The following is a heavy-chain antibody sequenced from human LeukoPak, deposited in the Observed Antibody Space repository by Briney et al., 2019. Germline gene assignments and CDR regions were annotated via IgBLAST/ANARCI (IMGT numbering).Heavy chain of an antibody. D-gene: IGHD2-21*02. J-gene: IGHJ4*02. Sequence: GGSLRLSCAASGFNFRGNGMHWVRQAPGKGLEWVAFIENDERTKYYADSVKGRFTISRDNSKNTLYLQMSSLRTEDTAVYYCAREAHIVVVTAINGYGYWGQGTLVTVSS. CDR2: IENDERTK. CDR1: GFNFRGNG. CDR3: AREAHIVVVTAINGYGY. V-gene: IGHV3-30*02.